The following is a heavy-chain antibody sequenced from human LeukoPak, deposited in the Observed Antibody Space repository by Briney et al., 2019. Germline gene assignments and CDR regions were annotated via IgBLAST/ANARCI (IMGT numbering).Heavy chain of an antibody. V-gene: IGHV3-30*04. J-gene: IGHJ4*02. CDR2: ISYDGSNK. CDR1: GFTFSSYA. Sequence: GRSLRLSCAASGFTFSSYAMHWVRQAPGKGLEWVAVISYDGSNKYYADSVKGRFTISRDNARNSLYLQMNSLRAEDTAVYYCASDMGYSYGYDYWGQGTLVTVSS. D-gene: IGHD5-18*01. CDR3: ASDMGYSYGYDY.